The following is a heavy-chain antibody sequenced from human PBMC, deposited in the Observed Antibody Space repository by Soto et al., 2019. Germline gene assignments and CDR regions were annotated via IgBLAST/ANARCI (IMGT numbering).Heavy chain of an antibody. J-gene: IGHJ6*02. V-gene: IGHV3-21*02. D-gene: IGHD2-21*02. CDR3: AREETAWPLAYGLDV. CDR1: GFTFSTYC. CDR2: IGTRSDI. Sequence: EVQLVESGGGLVKPGGSLRLSWVASGFTFSTYCMNWVPQAPGKGPEWVSTIGTRSDIYYAESVKGRFTISRDNAKNSLSLQMNSLRVEDTAVYYCAREETAWPLAYGLDVWGQGTAVTVSS.